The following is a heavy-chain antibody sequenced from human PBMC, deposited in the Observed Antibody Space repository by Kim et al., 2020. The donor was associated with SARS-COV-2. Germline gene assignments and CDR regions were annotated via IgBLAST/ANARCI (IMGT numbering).Heavy chain of an antibody. CDR1: GFTFSSYT. J-gene: IGHJ6*02. CDR3: ARDSRLASSGYYQDYGVDV. CDR2: ISSTSSDI. V-gene: IGHV3-21*01. Sequence: GGSLRLSCAASGFTFSSYTMDWVRQATGKGLEWVSSISSTSSDIYYPDSVRGRFTVSRDNAKNSLFLQINSLRAEDTAVYYCARDSRLASSGYYQDYGVDVWGQGTTVTVSS. D-gene: IGHD3-22*01.